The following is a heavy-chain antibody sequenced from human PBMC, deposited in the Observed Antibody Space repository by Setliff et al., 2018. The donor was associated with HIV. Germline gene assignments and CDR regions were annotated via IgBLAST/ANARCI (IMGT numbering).Heavy chain of an antibody. CDR3: SRDPRDCGNGVCYYLDS. D-gene: IGHD2-8*01. J-gene: IGHJ4*02. V-gene: IGHV1-2*06. CDR1: EYTFTNFY. Sequence: ASVKVSCKSSEYTFTNFYIQWARQAPGQGLEWMGRINPNINPLRGGGGTNFAQKFQGRVTMTRDTSISTAYMELSSLRSEDTAMYYCSRDPRDCGNGVCYYLDSWGQGTLVTVSS. CDR2: INPNINPLRGGGGT.